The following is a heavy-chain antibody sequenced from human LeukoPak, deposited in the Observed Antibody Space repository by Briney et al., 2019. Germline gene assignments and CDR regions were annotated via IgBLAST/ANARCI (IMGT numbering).Heavy chain of an antibody. V-gene: IGHV3-9*01. Sequence: GGSLRLSCTASGFTFDHYAMHWVRRLPGKGLEWVPGIGWNSGSIDYADSVRGRFTISRDNAKNSLYLQLQSLRPEDTAMYYCVKDSQGIVGATTDFDHWGQGTLVTVSS. CDR1: GFTFDHYA. CDR2: IGWNSGSI. J-gene: IGHJ4*01. CDR3: VKDSQGIVGATTDFDH. D-gene: IGHD1-26*01.